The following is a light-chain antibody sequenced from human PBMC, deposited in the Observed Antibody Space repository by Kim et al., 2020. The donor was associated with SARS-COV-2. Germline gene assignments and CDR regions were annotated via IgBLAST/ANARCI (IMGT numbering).Light chain of an antibody. CDR3: SSYAGSNRGV. V-gene: IGLV2-8*01. CDR2: EVS. Sequence: GQSVPISCTGTSSDVGGYNYVSWYQQHPGKAPKLMIYEVSKRPSGVPDRFSGSKSGNTASLTVSGLQAEDEADYYCSSYAGSNRGVFGGGTKLTVL. J-gene: IGLJ3*02. CDR1: SSDVGGYNY.